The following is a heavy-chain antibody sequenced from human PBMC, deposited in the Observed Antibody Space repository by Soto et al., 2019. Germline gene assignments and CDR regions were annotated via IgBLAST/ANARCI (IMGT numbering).Heavy chain of an antibody. CDR2: LYYSGNT. V-gene: IGHV4-59*01. CDR3: ARVGGVAARTFEY. D-gene: IGHD2-15*01. Sequence: SETLSLTCTVSVGSISPCYWSWVRQPPGKRLEWIGYLYYSGNTNYNPSLKSRVTISVDASKNQVSLRLTSVTAADTAVYYCARVGGVAARTFEYWGQGTVVTVSS. CDR1: VGSISPCY. J-gene: IGHJ4*02.